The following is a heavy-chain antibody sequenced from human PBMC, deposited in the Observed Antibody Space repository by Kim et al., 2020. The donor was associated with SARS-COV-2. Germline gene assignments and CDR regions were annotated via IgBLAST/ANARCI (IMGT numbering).Heavy chain of an antibody. J-gene: IGHJ6*02. CDR3: ARDRPYYYGSESLSLLGMDV. CDR2: ISYDGSNK. Sequence: GGSLRLSCAASGFTFSSYGIHWVRQAPGKGLEWVAVISYDGSNKYYADSVKGRFTISRDNSKNTLFLQMNSLRAEDTAVYYCARDRPYYYGSESLSLLGMDVWGQGTTVTVSS. V-gene: IGHV3-33*05. D-gene: IGHD3-10*01. CDR1: GFTFSSYG.